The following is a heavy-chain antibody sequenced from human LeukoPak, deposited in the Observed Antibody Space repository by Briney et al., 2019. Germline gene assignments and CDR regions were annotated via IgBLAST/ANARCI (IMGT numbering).Heavy chain of an antibody. J-gene: IGHJ4*02. D-gene: IGHD6-13*01. V-gene: IGHV4-34*01. CDR1: GGSFSGYY. CDR3: ARRHQQPTGD. Sequence: SETLSLTCAVYGGSFSGYYWSWIRQPPGKGLEWIGEINHSGSTNYNPSLKSRVTISVDTSKNQFSLKLSSVTAADTAVYYCARRHQQPTGDWGQGTLVTVSS. CDR2: INHSGST.